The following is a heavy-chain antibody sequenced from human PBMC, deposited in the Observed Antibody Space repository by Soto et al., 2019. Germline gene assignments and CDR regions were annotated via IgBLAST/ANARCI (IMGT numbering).Heavy chain of an antibody. CDR1: GGSISSCDYY. CDR2: IYYSGST. J-gene: IGHJ4*02. CDR3: ARVGGFGATTIDY. V-gene: IGHV4-30-4*01. D-gene: IGHD3-10*01. Sequence: SETLSLTCTVSGGSISSCDYYWSWIRQPPGKGLEWIGYIYYSGSTYYNPSLKSRVTISVDTSKNQFPLKLSSVTAADTAVYYCARVGGFGATTIDYWGQGTLVTVSS.